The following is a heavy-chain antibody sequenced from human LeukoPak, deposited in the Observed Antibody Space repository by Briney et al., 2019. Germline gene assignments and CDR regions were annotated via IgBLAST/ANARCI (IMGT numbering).Heavy chain of an antibody. CDR2: IRYDGSNK. V-gene: IGHV3-30*02. D-gene: IGHD6-13*01. J-gene: IGHJ4*02. Sequence: PGGSLRLSCAASGFTFSSYGMHWVRQAPGKGLEWVAFIRYDGSNKYYADSVKGRFTISRDNSKNTLYLQMNSLRAEDTAVYYCAKGPSGGAAAGQIDYWGQGTLVTVSS. CDR3: AKGPSGGAAAGQIDY. CDR1: GFTFSSYG.